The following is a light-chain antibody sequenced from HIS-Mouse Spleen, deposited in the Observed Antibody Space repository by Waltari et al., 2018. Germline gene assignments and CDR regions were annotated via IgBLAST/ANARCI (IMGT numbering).Light chain of an antibody. Sequence: QPVLTQPPSASGTPGQRVTISCSGRSSNTGSNYVYWYQQPPGTAPNLLIYRNNQRPSGVPDRFSGSKSGTSASLAISGLRSEDEADYYCAAWDDSLSGPVFGGGTKLTVL. CDR3: AAWDDSLSGPV. V-gene: IGLV1-47*01. CDR1: SSNTGSNY. CDR2: RNN. J-gene: IGLJ3*02.